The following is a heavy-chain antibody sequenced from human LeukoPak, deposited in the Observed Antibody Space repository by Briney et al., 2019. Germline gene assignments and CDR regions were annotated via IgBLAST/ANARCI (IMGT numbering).Heavy chain of an antibody. V-gene: IGHV4-34*01. D-gene: IGHD2-15*01. J-gene: IGHJ5*02. CDR2: INHSGST. CDR1: GGSFSGYY. Sequence: SETLSLTCAVYGGSFSGYYWSWIRQPPGKGLGWIGEINHSGSTNDNPSLKSRVTISVDTSKNQFSLKLSSVTAADTAVYYCARGHVVVVVVRALGFDPWGQGTLVTVSS. CDR3: ARGHVVVVVVRALGFDP.